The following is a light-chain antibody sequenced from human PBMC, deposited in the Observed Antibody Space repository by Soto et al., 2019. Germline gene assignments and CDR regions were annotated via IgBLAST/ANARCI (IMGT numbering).Light chain of an antibody. CDR1: SSNIGSHT. CDR2: GDD. Sequence: QSVLTQPPSTSGTPGQRVAISCSGTSSNIGSHTVNWYQQLPGTAPKLLIYGDDQRPSGVPDRFSGSKSGTSASLAISGLQPEDEVDYYCASWDDMLNGPVFGGGTKLTVL. CDR3: ASWDDMLNGPV. J-gene: IGLJ3*02. V-gene: IGLV1-44*01.